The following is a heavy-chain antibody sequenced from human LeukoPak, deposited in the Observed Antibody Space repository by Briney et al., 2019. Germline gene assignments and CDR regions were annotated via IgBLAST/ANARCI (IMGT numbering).Heavy chain of an antibody. V-gene: IGHV1-3*01. D-gene: IGHD6-19*01. Sequence: GASVKVSCKASGYTFTSYAMHWVRPAPGQRLEWMGWINAGNGNTKYSQKFQGRVTITRDTSASTAYMELSSLRSEDTAVYYCARGGQWLVKWYFDLWGRGTLVTVSS. CDR3: ARGGQWLVKWYFDL. CDR1: GYTFTSYA. J-gene: IGHJ2*01. CDR2: INAGNGNT.